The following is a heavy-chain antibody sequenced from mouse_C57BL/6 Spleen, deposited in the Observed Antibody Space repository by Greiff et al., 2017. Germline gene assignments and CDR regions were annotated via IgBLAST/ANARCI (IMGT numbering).Heavy chain of an antibody. D-gene: IGHD2-4*01. V-gene: IGHV1-82*01. CDR3: AREGYDYDGGAWFAY. J-gene: IGHJ3*01. CDR1: GYAFSSSW. Sequence: QVQLQQSGPELVKPGASVKISCKASGYAFSSSWMNWVKQRPGKGLEWIGRIYPGDGDTNYNGKFKGKATLTADKSSSTAYMQLSSLTSEDSAVYFCAREGYDYDGGAWFAYWGQGTLVTVSA. CDR2: IYPGDGDT.